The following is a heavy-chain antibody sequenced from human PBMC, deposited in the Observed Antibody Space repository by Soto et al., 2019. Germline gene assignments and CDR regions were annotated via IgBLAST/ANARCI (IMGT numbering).Heavy chain of an antibody. CDR1: GFTFSHYP. V-gene: IGHV3-30-3*01. CDR3: ARQLGSREVPAALGDFDI. D-gene: IGHD2-2*01. J-gene: IGHJ3*02. CDR2: ISYDGSDK. Sequence: QGQLVESGRDMVQPGRSLRLSCAASGFTFSHYPMHWVRQAPGKGLEWVAAISYDGSDKYYAESLKGRFTISRDNPRNTLYLQLESVTPDDTAVYYCARQLGSREVPAALGDFDIWGRGTMVTVSS.